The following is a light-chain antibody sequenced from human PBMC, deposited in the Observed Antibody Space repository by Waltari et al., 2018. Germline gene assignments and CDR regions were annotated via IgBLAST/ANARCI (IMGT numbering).Light chain of an antibody. CDR3: CSYGCGYTYV. V-gene: IGLV2-11*01. J-gene: IGLJ1*01. CDR2: DVP. CDR1: RREVGGYNG. Sequence: QSALTQPRTVPGSTGQSGNISCNGSRREVGGYNGVSWDKQPPELAPKLMIYDVPKRTSGLPDPFSASNSGNTASLTISGLQAEDEANYYCCSYGCGYTYVFGTGTKVTVL.